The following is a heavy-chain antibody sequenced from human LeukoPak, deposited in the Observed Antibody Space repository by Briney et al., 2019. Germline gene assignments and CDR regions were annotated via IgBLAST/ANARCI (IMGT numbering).Heavy chain of an antibody. V-gene: IGHV3-48*04. J-gene: IGHJ4*02. CDR3: AKDRGSGYNWNDVLDY. D-gene: IGHD1-20*01. Sequence: GGSLRLSCAVSGLTFSSYSMSWVRQAPGKGLEWVSHISSSGSTIYYADSVKGRFTISRDNAKNSLYLQMNSLRAEDTAVYYCAKDRGSGYNWNDVLDYWGQGTLVTVSS. CDR1: GLTFSSYS. CDR2: ISSSGSTI.